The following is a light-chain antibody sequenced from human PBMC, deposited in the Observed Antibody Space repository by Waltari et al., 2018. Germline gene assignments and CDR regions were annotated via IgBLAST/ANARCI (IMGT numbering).Light chain of an antibody. Sequence: QSAVTQPRPVSGSPGQSVTISCPGTSNAVGGSTSVAWYQQHPGKAPSLMSYDVSQRPSGVPERFSGSKSRNTASLTSSGLQAGDEADYYCCSYAGSPSWVFGAGTKLTVL. CDR3: CSYAGSPSWV. V-gene: IGLV2-11*02. J-gene: IGLJ3*02. CDR2: DVS. CDR1: SNAVGGSTS.